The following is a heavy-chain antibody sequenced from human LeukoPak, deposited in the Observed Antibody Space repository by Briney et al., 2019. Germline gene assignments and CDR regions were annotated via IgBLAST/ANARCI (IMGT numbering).Heavy chain of an antibody. Sequence: PSETLSLTCTVSGASISYYYWSWIRRSPGKGLEWSGNIYYSGSTNYNPSLKSRVTIPVDTSKNQFSLKASSVTAADTAVYYCARQGYDILSRSPGFDYWGQGTLVTVSS. CDR3: ARQGYDILSRSPGFDY. V-gene: IGHV4-59*08. D-gene: IGHD3-9*01. CDR2: IYYSGST. CDR1: GASISYYY. J-gene: IGHJ4*02.